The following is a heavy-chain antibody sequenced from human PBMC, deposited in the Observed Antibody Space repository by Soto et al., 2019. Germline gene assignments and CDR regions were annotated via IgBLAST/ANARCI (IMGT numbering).Heavy chain of an antibody. CDR2: ISSSGSTI. V-gene: IGHV3-48*03. J-gene: IGHJ6*02. CDR1: GFTFSSYE. CDR3: ARARPPPYGMDV. Sequence: LRLSCAASGFTFSSYEMNWVRQAPGKGLEWVSYISSSGSTIYYADSVKGRFTISRDNAKNSLYLQMNSLRAEDTAVYYCARARPPPYGMDVWGQGTTVTVSS.